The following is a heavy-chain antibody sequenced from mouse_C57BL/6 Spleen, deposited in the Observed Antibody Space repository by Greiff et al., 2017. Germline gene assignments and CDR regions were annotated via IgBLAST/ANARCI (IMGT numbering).Heavy chain of an antibody. CDR2: IDPSDSYT. J-gene: IGHJ4*01. CDR3: ARVGPAMDY. Sequence: QVQLKQPGAELVMPGASVKLSCKASGYTFTSYWMHWVKQRPGQGLEWIGEIDPSDSYTNYNQKFKGKSTLTVDKSSSTAYMQLSSLTSEDAAVYSCARVGPAMDYWGQGTTVTVSS. CDR1: GYTFTSYW. V-gene: IGHV1-69*01.